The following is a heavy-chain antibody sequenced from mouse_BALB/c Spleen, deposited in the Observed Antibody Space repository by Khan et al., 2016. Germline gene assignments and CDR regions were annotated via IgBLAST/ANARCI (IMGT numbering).Heavy chain of an antibody. CDR3: ARPGYYGSRRYALDY. J-gene: IGHJ4*01. V-gene: IGHV4-1*02. Sequence: EVKLLESGGGLVQPGGSLKLSCAASGFDFSRYWMSWVLQAPGKGLEWIGGINPAGSTINYQPTLKDNFIISRDNATTTLSLQMSKVRSEDTALDYCARPGYYGSRRYALDYWGQGTSVTVYS. D-gene: IGHD1-1*01. CDR1: GFDFSRYW. CDR2: INPAGSTI.